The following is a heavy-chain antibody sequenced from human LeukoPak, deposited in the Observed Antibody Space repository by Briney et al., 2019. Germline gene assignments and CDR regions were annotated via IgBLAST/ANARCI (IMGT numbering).Heavy chain of an antibody. J-gene: IGHJ5*02. V-gene: IGHV3-23*01. CDR3: AIDRTGGFDP. CDR2: ISGSGGST. CDR1: GFTFSSYA. Sequence: GGSLRLSCAASGFTFSSYAMSGVRQAPGKGLEGVSAISGSGGSTYYAESVKGRFTISRGNSKNRLSLQLNSLSAEDTAVYYCAIDRTGGFDPWGQGTLVTVSS. D-gene: IGHD1-1*01.